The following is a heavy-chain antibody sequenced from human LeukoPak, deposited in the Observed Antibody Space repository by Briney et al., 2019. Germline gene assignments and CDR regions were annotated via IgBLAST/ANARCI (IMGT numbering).Heavy chain of an antibody. V-gene: IGHV3-20*01. D-gene: IGHD5-12*01. Sequence: PGGSLRLSCAASGFTFDDYGMSWVRQAPGKGLEWVSGINWNGGSTGYADSVKGRFTISRDNAKNSLYLQMNSLRAEDTALYHCARDIGLDGSGFYHYYGMDVWGQGTTVTVSS. J-gene: IGHJ6*02. CDR3: ARDIGLDGSGFYHYYGMDV. CDR2: INWNGGST. CDR1: GFTFDDYG.